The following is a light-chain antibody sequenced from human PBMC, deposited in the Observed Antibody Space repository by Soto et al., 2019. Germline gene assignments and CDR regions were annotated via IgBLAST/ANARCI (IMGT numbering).Light chain of an antibody. Sequence: EIVLTQSAATLSLSPGERATLSCRASQSVGSYLAWYQQKSGQAPRLLIYDASNRASGVPARFSGSGSGTDFTLTISSLEPEDFAVYYCQQRSNWPRTFGQGTKVEIK. J-gene: IGKJ1*01. CDR1: QSVGSY. CDR2: DAS. CDR3: QQRSNWPRT. V-gene: IGKV3-11*01.